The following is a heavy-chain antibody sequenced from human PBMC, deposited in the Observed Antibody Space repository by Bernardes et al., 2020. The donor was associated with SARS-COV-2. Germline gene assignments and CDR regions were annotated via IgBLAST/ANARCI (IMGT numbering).Heavy chain of an antibody. CDR3: AKVKAGYSSPFDY. Sequence: GGSLRLSCAASGFTFSSYGMHWVRQAPGKGLEGVAVISYDGSNKYYADSVKGRFTISRDNSKNTLYLQMNSLRAEDTAVYYCAKVKAGYSSPFDYWSQGTLVTVSS. CDR1: GFTFSSYG. J-gene: IGHJ4*02. D-gene: IGHD6-13*01. CDR2: ISYDGSNK. V-gene: IGHV3-30*18.